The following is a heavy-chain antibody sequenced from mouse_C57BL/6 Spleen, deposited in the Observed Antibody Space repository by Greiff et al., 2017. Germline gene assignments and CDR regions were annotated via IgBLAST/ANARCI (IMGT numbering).Heavy chain of an antibody. CDR3: ARGDYYYGSSHWDFDV. D-gene: IGHD1-1*01. V-gene: IGHV1-52*01. Sequence: QVQLQQPGAELVRPGSSVKLSCKASGYTFTSYWMHWVKQRPIQGLEWIGNIDPSDSDTHYNQKFKDKATLTVDKSSSTAYMQLSSLTSEDSAVYDCARGDYYYGSSHWDFDVWGTGTTVTVSS. CDR2: IDPSDSDT. J-gene: IGHJ1*03. CDR1: GYTFTSYW.